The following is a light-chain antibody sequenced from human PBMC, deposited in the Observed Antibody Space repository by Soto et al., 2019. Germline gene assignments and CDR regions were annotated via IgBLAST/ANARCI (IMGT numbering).Light chain of an antibody. CDR2: DAS. CDR3: QQYAASPIT. Sequence: EIVLTQSPGTLSLSPGERATLSCRASQTVGRDYLAWFQQKPGQPPRLLICDASSRATGIPDRFSGSGSGTDFTLTISSLEPEDFAVYYCQQYAASPITFGQATLLEIK. V-gene: IGKV3-20*01. CDR1: QTVGRDY. J-gene: IGKJ5*01.